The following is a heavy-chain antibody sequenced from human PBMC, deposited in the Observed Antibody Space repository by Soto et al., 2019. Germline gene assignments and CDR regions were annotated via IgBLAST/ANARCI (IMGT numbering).Heavy chain of an antibody. CDR2: IKQDGSEK. CDR1: GFTFSSYW. J-gene: IGHJ4*02. D-gene: IGHD6-6*01. V-gene: IGHV3-7*03. Sequence: GGSLRLSCVASGFTFSSYWMSWVRQAPGKGLEWVANIKQDGSEKYYVDSVKGRFTISRDNAKNSLYLQMNSLRAEDTAVYYCARAEEYSSSPADYWGQGTLVTVSS. CDR3: ARAEEYSSSPADY.